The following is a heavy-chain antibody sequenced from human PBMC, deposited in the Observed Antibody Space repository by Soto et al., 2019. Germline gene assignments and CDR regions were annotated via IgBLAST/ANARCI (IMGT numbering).Heavy chain of an antibody. CDR3: ARDVVWPAARFDA. V-gene: IGHV3-33*01. CDR2: IWYDGSDK. Sequence: QVQLVESGGGAVQPGRSLRLSCAASGFTFRNHGMHWVRQAPGKGLEWVAVIWYDGSDKYYADSVKGRFTISRDNSKKTLHLQMDSRRGEDTAVYYCARDVVWPAARFDAWGQGTLVMVSS. J-gene: IGHJ5*02. CDR1: GFTFRNHG. D-gene: IGHD2-2*01.